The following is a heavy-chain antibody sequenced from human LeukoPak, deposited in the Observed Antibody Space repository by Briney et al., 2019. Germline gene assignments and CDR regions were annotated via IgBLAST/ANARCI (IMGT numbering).Heavy chain of an antibody. CDR2: IRYDGSNK. V-gene: IGHV3-30*02. D-gene: IGHD3-22*01. Sequence: GGPLRLSCAASGFTFSSYGMHWVRQAPGKGLEWVAFIRYDGSNKYYADSVKGRFTISRDNSKNTLYLQMNSLRAEDTAVYYCAKAGYYYDSSGGGAFDIWGQGTMVTVSS. CDR1: GFTFSSYG. J-gene: IGHJ3*02. CDR3: AKAGYYYDSSGGGAFDI.